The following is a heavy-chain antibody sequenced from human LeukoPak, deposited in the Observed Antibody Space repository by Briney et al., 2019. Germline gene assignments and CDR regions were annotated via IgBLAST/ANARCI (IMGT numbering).Heavy chain of an antibody. Sequence: SETLSLTCTVSGGSISSYYWSWIRQPPGKGLEWIGYIYYSGSTNYNPSLKSRVTISVDTSKNQFSLKLSSVTAADTAVYYCARGVSRGYSYGRYYMDVWGKGTTVTVSS. CDR1: GGSISSYY. CDR2: IYYSGST. V-gene: IGHV4-59*01. J-gene: IGHJ6*03. D-gene: IGHD5-18*01. CDR3: ARGVSRGYSYGRYYMDV.